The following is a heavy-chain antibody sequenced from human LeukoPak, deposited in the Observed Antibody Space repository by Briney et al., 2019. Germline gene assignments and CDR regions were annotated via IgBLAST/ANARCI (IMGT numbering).Heavy chain of an antibody. CDR2: IKGDESAR. D-gene: IGHD1-26*01. J-gene: IGHJ4*02. CDR3: ARDVVGSLGY. Sequence: GGSLRLSCAASRFTFSSYWMSWVRQAPGKGLEWVANIKGDESARHQADSVKGRFTISRDNTRNSLYLQMTNLRGDDTAVYYCARDVVGSLGYWGQGTLVTVSS. V-gene: IGHV3-7*01. CDR1: RFTFSSYW.